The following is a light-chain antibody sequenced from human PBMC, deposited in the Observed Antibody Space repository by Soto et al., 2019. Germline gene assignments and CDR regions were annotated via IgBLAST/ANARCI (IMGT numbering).Light chain of an antibody. V-gene: IGKV1-17*01. Sequence: DIQMTQSPTSLSSSVGDIFTITCRASQAIRNDLGWYQQKPAKAPKRLIYAASSLQSGVPSRFSGSGSGTEFTLTISSLQPEDSATYYCLQHHTYPRTFGQGTKVDIK. CDR1: QAIRND. J-gene: IGKJ1*01. CDR3: LQHHTYPRT. CDR2: AAS.